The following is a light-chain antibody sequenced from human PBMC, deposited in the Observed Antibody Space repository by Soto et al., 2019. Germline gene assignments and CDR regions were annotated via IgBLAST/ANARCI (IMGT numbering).Light chain of an antibody. Sequence: QSVLTQPASVSGSPGQSITISCTGTSSDVGGHNYVSWYQHYPGKAPKLMIYEVTNRPSGVSDRFSGSKSGNTASLTISGLQPEDEADYYCSSYTSSNYVFGTGTKVTVL. CDR3: SSYTSSNYV. V-gene: IGLV2-14*01. CDR2: EVT. J-gene: IGLJ1*01. CDR1: SSDVGGHNY.